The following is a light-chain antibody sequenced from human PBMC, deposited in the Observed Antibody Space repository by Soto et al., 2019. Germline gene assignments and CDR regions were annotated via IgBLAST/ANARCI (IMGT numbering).Light chain of an antibody. CDR1: QSVRSNY. V-gene: IGKV3-20*01. J-gene: IGKJ1*01. Sequence: EIVLTQSPGTLSLSPGERATLSCRASQSVRSNYLAWYQQKPGQAPRLLIYTTPSRATGIPERFSGSGSGTDFTLTISRLEPEDFAVYYCQQYGGSPWTFGQGTKVEIK. CDR2: TTP. CDR3: QQYGGSPWT.